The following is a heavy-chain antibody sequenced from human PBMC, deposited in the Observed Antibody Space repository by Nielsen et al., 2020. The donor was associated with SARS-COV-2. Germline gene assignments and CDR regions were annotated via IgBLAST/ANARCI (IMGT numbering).Heavy chain of an antibody. Sequence: GGSLRLSCAASGFTFADYAMHWVRQAPGKGLEWVSGISWNSGSIGYADSVKGRFTISRDNAKNSLYLQMNSLRAEDTALYYCASLGDYGDYYYGMDVWGQGTTVTVSS. CDR3: ASLGDYGDYYYGMDV. J-gene: IGHJ6*02. CDR1: GFTFADYA. V-gene: IGHV3-9*01. D-gene: IGHD4-17*01. CDR2: ISWNSGSI.